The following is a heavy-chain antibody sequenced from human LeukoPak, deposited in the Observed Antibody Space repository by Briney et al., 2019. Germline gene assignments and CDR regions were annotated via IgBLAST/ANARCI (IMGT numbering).Heavy chain of an antibody. CDR3: AKGLPYYYGSGSYFDY. CDR2: ISWNSGSI. D-gene: IGHD3-10*01. J-gene: IGHJ4*02. Sequence: GGSLRLSCAASGFTFSSYSMNWVRQAPGKGLEWVSGISWNSGSIGYADSVKGRFTISRDNAKNSLYLQMNSLRAEDTALYYCAKGLPYYYGSGSYFDYWGQGTLVTVSS. CDR1: GFTFSSYS. V-gene: IGHV3-9*01.